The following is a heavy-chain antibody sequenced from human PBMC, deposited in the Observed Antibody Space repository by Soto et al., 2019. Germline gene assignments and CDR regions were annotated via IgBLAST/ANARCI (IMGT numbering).Heavy chain of an antibody. V-gene: IGHV3-48*03. Sequence: PGGSLRLYCAASGFTCSGYEMNWVRQAPGKGLEWVSYISSSGSTIYYADSVKGRFTISRDNAKNSLYLQMNSLRAEDTAVYYCAREGCSSXSCYTEGRYYYYYGMDVWGQGTTVTVSS. CDR1: GFTCSGYE. J-gene: IGHJ6*02. CDR3: AREGCSSXSCYTEGRYYYYYGMDV. D-gene: IGHD2-2*02. CDR2: ISSSGSTI.